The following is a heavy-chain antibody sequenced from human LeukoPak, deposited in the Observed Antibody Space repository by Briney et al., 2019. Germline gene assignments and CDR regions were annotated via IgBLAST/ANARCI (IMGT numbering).Heavy chain of an antibody. V-gene: IGHV4-4*07. CDR2: IYTSGST. J-gene: IGHJ6*03. CDR1: GGSISSYY. D-gene: IGHD6-19*01. CDR3: ARDEYSSGWTVYYMDV. Sequence: SETLSLTCTVSGGSISSYYWSWIRQPAGKGLEWLGRIYTSGSTNYNPSLKSRVTMSVDTSKNQFSLKLSSVTAADTAVYYCARDEYSSGWTVYYMDVWGKGTTVTVSS.